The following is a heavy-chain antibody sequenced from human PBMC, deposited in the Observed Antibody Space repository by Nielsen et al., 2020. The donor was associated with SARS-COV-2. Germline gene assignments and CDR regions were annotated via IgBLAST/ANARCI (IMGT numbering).Heavy chain of an antibody. CDR1: GFTFSSYG. D-gene: IGHD6-13*01. Sequence: GESLKISCAASGFTFSSYGMHWVRQAPGKGLEWVSGINWNGGSTGYADSVKGRFTISRDNSKNSLYLQMNSLRTEDTALYYCAKEGASSSWLNLDYWGQGTLVTVSS. CDR3: AKEGASSSWLNLDY. V-gene: IGHV3-20*04. CDR2: INWNGGST. J-gene: IGHJ4*02.